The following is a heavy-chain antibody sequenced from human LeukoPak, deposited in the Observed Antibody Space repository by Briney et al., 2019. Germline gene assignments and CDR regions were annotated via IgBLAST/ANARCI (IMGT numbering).Heavy chain of an antibody. J-gene: IGHJ3*02. CDR2: IRYDGSNK. Sequence: PGGSLRLSCAASGFTFSSYGMHWVRQAPGKGLEWVAFIRYDGSNKYYADSVKGRFTISRDNSKNTLYLQMNSLRAEDTAVYYCAKQYSSSWSLTFDIWGQGTMVTVSS. D-gene: IGHD6-13*01. V-gene: IGHV3-30*02. CDR3: AKQYSSSWSLTFDI. CDR1: GFTFSSYG.